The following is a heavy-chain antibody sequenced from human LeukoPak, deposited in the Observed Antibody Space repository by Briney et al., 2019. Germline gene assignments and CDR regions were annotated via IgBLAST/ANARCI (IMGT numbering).Heavy chain of an antibody. CDR2: IHPSDGDT. Sequence: GASVKLSCKASGYTFTNFYMNWVRQAPGQGLEWMGLIHPSDGDTKYAQEFQDRVTMTRDTSTSTVYMELSSLRFEDTAVYYCATYTQSGAQGISDYWGQGTLVTVSS. CDR3: ATYTQSGAQGISDY. D-gene: IGHD3-10*01. J-gene: IGHJ4*02. V-gene: IGHV1-46*01. CDR1: GYTFTNFY.